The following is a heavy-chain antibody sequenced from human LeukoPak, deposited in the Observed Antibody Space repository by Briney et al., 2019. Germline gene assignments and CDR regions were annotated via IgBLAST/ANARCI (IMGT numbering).Heavy chain of an antibody. CDR2: IYYSGST. CDR1: GGSISSYY. CDR3: ARWPTTQGTFDI. Sequence: PSETLSLTCTVSGGSISSYYWSWIRQPPGKGLEWIGYIYYSGSTNYNPSLKSRVTISVDTSKNQFSLKLTSVTAADTAVYYCARWPTTQGTFDIWGQGTMVTVSS. J-gene: IGHJ3*02. V-gene: IGHV4-59*12. D-gene: IGHD1-1*01.